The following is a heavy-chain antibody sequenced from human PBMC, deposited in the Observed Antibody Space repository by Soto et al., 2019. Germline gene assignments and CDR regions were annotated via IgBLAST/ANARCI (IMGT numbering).Heavy chain of an antibody. CDR3: ARVGTAHYYDSRGYYSPLDY. CDR1: GDTFSSYA. J-gene: IGHJ4*02. V-gene: IGHV1-69*01. D-gene: IGHD3-22*01. CDR2: IIPMFGTA. Sequence: QVQLVQSGAEVKKPGSSVKVSCKASGDTFSSYAINWVRQAPGQGLEWMGGIIPMFGTANYAQKFKGRVTITAGESTSKVYMELSSLRSEDTAMYYCARVGTAHYYDSRGYYSPLDYWGQGTLVTVSS.